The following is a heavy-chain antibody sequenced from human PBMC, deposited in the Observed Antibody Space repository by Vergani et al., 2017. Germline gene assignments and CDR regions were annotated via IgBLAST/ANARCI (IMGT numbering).Heavy chain of an antibody. CDR3: ARYAMATGPGFDP. CDR2: INHSGST. D-gene: IGHD5-24*01. J-gene: IGHJ5*02. Sequence: QVQLQQWGAGLLKPSETLSLTCAVYGGSFSGYYWSWIRQPPGKGLEWIGEINHSGSTNYNPSLKSRVTISVDTSKNQFSLQLSSVTAADTAVYYCARYAMATGPGFDPWGQGTLVTVSS. CDR1: GGSFSGYY. V-gene: IGHV4-34*01.